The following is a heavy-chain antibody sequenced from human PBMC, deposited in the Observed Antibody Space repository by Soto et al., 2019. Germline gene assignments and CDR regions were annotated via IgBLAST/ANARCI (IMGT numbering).Heavy chain of an antibody. CDR3: ARARQKTYYDFWSGYYTPNYYYGMDV. V-gene: IGHV4-31*03. J-gene: IGHJ6*02. CDR1: GGSISSGGYY. Sequence: SETLSLTCTVSGGSISSGGYYWSWIRQHPGKGLEWIGYIYYSGSTYYNPSLKSRVTISVDTSKNQFSLKLSSVTAADTAVYYCARARQKTYYDFWSGYYTPNYYYGMDVWGQGTTVTVSS. D-gene: IGHD3-3*01. CDR2: IYYSGST.